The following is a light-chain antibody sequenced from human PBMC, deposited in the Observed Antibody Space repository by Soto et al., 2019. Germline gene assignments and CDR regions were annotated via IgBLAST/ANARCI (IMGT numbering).Light chain of an antibody. CDR1: QGISSY. J-gene: IGKJ5*01. CDR2: ATF. Sequence: EIQLTQSPSFLSASVGDRVAITCRASQGISSYLAWYQQKPGKAPKLLIYATFTLQSGVPSRFSGSGSGTEFTLTISSLQPEDFATYYCQQLNSYPITFGQGTRLEIK. V-gene: IGKV1-9*01. CDR3: QQLNSYPIT.